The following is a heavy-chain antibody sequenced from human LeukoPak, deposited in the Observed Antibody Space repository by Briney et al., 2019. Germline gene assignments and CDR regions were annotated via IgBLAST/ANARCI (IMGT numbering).Heavy chain of an antibody. CDR2: ISTIGIT. Sequence: SETLSHTCTVSSGSISSSNYYWSWIRQPAGGGLEWIGRISTIGITNYNPSLKSRVTISVDTSKNQFSLKLSSVTAADTAVYYCARGHYDILTGYYFDYWGQGTLVTVSS. CDR3: ARGHYDILTGYYFDY. D-gene: IGHD3-9*01. V-gene: IGHV4-61*02. CDR1: SGSISSSNYY. J-gene: IGHJ4*02.